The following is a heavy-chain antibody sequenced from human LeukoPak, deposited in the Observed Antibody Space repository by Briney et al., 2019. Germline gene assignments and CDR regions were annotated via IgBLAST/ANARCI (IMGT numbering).Heavy chain of an antibody. D-gene: IGHD3-22*01. J-gene: IGHJ4*02. Sequence: GGSLRLSCAASGFTLSNYAMSWVRQAPGKGLEWISGISGSGGSTNYADSVKGRFTISRDNSKSTLYLQMNSLRAEDTAVYCCAKAYYENSGYFNYFDYWGQGTLVTVSS. CDR2: ISGSGGST. V-gene: IGHV3-23*01. CDR3: AKAYYENSGYFNYFDY. CDR1: GFTLSNYA.